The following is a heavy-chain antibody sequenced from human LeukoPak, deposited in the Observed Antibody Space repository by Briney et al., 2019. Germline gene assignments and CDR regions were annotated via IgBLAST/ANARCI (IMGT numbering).Heavy chain of an antibody. CDR1: GVTVSSYA. CDR2: INSNGDTT. V-gene: IGHV3-64*01. Sequence: GGSLRLSCAASGVTVSSYALHWVRQAPGGGLEFVSGINSNGDTTYYANSVKGRFIISRENSQNRVFLHMGSLRPEDTAIYYCAAEREKSCSGGTCSGAYSCYMAVWGKGTTVAVSS. D-gene: IGHD2-15*01. CDR3: AAEREKSCSGGTCSGAYSCYMAV. J-gene: IGHJ6*03.